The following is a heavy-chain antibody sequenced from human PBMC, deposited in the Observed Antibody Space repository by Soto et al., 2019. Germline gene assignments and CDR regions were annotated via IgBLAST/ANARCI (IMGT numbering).Heavy chain of an antibody. Sequence: SETLSLTCTVSGGSISSSSYYWGWIRQPPGKGLEWIGSIYYSGSTYYNPSLKSRVTISVDTSKNQFSLKLSSVTAADTAVYYCARWADRHRGYSGYDGAYWGQGTLVTVSS. CDR1: GGSISSSSYY. CDR3: ARWADRHRGYSGYDGAY. J-gene: IGHJ4*02. V-gene: IGHV4-39*01. D-gene: IGHD5-12*01. CDR2: IYYSGST.